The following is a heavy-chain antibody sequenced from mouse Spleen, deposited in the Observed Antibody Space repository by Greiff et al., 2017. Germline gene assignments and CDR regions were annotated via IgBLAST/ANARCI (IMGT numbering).Heavy chain of an antibody. J-gene: IGHJ2*01. V-gene: IGHV1-15*01. Sequence: VQLQQSGAELVRPGASVTLSCKASGYTFTDYEMHWVKQTPVHGLEWIGAIDPETGGTAYNQKFKGKAILTADKSSSTAYMELRSLTSEDSAVYYCTRWGTTVFDYWGQGTTLTVSS. CDR3: TRWGTTVFDY. D-gene: IGHD1-1*01. CDR1: GYTFTDYE. CDR2: IDPETGGT.